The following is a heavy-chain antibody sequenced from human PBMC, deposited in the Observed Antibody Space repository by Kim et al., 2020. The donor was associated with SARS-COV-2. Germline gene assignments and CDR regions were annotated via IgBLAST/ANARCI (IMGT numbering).Heavy chain of an antibody. J-gene: IGHJ3*02. CDR2: ISGSGRGI. D-gene: IGHD2-21*02. Sequence: GGSLRLSCAASGFSFSTYEMSWVRQAPGKGLEWVSYISGSGRGIHYADSVKGRFTISRDNAKKSLFLQMNRLRAEDTAVYYCAREVTVTPAAFDIWGQGTLVTVSS. V-gene: IGHV3-48*03. CDR1: GFSFSTYE. CDR3: AREVTVTPAAFDI.